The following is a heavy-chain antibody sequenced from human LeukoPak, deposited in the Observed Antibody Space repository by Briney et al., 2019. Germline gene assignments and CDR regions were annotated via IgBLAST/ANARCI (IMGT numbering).Heavy chain of an antibody. CDR3: AKSNGYSLVDI. CDR2: IYHSGST. V-gene: IGHV4-4*02. D-gene: IGHD5-12*01. J-gene: IGHJ3*02. CDR1: GGSISSSNW. Sequence: YPSGTLSLTCAVSGGSISSSNWWSWVRQPPGKGLEWIGEIYHSGSTNYNPSLKSRVTISLDTSRNQFSLKLNSVTAADTAVYYCAKSNGYSLVDIWGQGTMVTVSS.